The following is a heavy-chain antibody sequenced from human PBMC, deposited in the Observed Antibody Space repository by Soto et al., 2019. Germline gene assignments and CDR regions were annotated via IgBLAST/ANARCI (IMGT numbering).Heavy chain of an antibody. CDR2: INSDGSST. V-gene: IGHV3-74*01. Sequence: PGGSLRLSCAASGFTFSSYWMHWVRQAPGKGLVWVSRINSDGSSTSYADSVKGRFTISRDNTKNTLYLQMNSLRAEDTAVYYCARGESEYYYDSSGYYGIDYWGQGTL. D-gene: IGHD3-22*01. J-gene: IGHJ4*02. CDR1: GFTFSSYW. CDR3: ARGESEYYYDSSGYYGIDY.